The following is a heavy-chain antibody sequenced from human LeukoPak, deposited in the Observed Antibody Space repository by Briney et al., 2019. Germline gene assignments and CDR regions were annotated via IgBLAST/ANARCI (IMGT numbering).Heavy chain of an antibody. CDR2: INHSGST. CDR3: ARSFSCSSTSCPLDY. J-gene: IGHJ4*02. V-gene: IGHV4-34*01. Sequence: PSKTLSLTCAVYGGSFSGYYWSRIRQPPGKGLEWIGEINHSGSTNYNPSLKSRVTISVDTSKNQFSLKLSSVTAADTAVYYCARSFSCSSTSCPLDYWGQGTLVTVSS. CDR1: GGSFSGYY. D-gene: IGHD2-2*01.